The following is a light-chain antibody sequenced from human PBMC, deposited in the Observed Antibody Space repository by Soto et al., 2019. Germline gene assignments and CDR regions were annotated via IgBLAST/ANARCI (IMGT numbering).Light chain of an antibody. CDR1: SGDVGSYNL. V-gene: IGLV2-23*01. J-gene: IGLJ3*02. CDR2: EGT. Sequence: QSALTQPASVSGSPGQSITISCTGTSGDVGSYNLVSWYQHHPGKAPKLMIYEGTKRPSGVSNRFSGSKSGNTASLTISGLQAEDEADYYCCSFAGSYTGVFGGGTQLTVL. CDR3: CSFAGSYTGV.